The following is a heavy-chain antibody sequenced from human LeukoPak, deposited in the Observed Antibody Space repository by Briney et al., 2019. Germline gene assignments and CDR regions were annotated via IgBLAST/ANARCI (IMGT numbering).Heavy chain of an antibody. J-gene: IGHJ6*02. V-gene: IGHV1-69*01. CDR3: ARPYSSSSYYYGMDV. CDR2: IIPIFGTA. D-gene: IGHD6-6*01. Sequence: SVKVSCKASGGTFSSYAISWVRQAPGQGLEWMGGIIPIFGTANYAQEFQGRVTITADESTNTAYMELSSLRSEDTAVYYCARPYSSSSYYYGMDVWGQGTTVTVSS. CDR1: GGTFSSYA.